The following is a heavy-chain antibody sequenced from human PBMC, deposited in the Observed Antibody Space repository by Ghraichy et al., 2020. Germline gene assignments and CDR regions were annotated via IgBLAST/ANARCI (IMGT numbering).Heavy chain of an antibody. CDR1: GFTFSSYD. J-gene: IGHJ6*02. Sequence: GGSLRLSCAASGFTFSSYDMFWVRQLTGKGLEWVSIIGTAGDTYYSASVKGRFTISRENGKTSLYLQMNSLRAADMAVYYCVRAMAGTNIGNFRYYYGLDVWGQGTTVTVSS. CDR3: VRAMAGTNIGNFRYYYGLDV. D-gene: IGHD1-7*01. V-gene: IGHV3-13*01. CDR2: IGTAGDT.